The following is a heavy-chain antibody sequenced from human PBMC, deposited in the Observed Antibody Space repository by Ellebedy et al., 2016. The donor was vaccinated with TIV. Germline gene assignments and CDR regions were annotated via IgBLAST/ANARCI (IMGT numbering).Heavy chain of an antibody. V-gene: IGHV4-34*01. CDR3: ARSTTVTTASYEY. D-gene: IGHD4-17*01. J-gene: IGHJ4*02. Sequence: MPSEPLSLTCAVYGGSFSGYYWTWIRQPPGKGLEWIGEINHSGSTTYNPSLKSRVTISVDTSRNRFSLKLSSVTAADTAVYYCARSTTVTTASYEYWGQGTLVTVSS. CDR2: INHSGST. CDR1: GGSFSGYY.